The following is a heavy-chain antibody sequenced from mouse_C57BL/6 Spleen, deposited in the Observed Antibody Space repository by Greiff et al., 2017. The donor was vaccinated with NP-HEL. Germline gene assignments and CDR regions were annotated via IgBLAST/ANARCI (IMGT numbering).Heavy chain of an antibody. D-gene: IGHD1-1*01. V-gene: IGHV5-6*01. Sequence: EVQVVESGGDLVKPGGSLKLSCAASGFTFSSYGMSWVRQTPDKRLEWVATISSGGSYTYYPDSVKGRFTISRDNAKNTLYLQMSSLKSEDTAMYYCAREDYGSSSWYFDVWGTGTTVTVSS. J-gene: IGHJ1*03. CDR2: ISSGGSYT. CDR1: GFTFSSYG. CDR3: AREDYGSSSWYFDV.